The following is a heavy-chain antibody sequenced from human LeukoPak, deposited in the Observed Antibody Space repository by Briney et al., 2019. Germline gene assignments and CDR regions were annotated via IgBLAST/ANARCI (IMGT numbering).Heavy chain of an antibody. J-gene: IGHJ4*02. V-gene: IGHV3-48*04. CDR3: ARRFFDY. Sequence: GGSLRLTCAASGFTVSSNYMSWVRQAPGKGLEWVSYISSSSSTIYYADSVKGRFTISRDNAKNSLYLQMNSLRAEDTAVYYCARRFFDYWGQGTLVTVSS. CDR2: ISSSSSTI. CDR1: GFTVSSNY. D-gene: IGHD3-3*01.